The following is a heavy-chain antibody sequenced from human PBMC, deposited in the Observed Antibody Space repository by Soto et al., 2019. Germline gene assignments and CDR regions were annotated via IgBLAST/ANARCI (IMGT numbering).Heavy chain of an antibody. J-gene: IGHJ6*02. CDR3: ARVGPPSTVTNYYYGMDV. V-gene: IGHV4-30-4*01. CDR1: GGSISSGDYY. CDR2: IYYSGST. Sequence: QVQLQESGPGLVKPSQTLSLTCTVSGGSISSGDYYWSWIRQPPGKGLEWIGYIYYSGSTYYNPSLKSRVTISVDTSKNQFSLKLSSVTAADTAVYYCARVGPPSTVTNYYYGMDVWGQGTTVTVSS. D-gene: IGHD4-17*01.